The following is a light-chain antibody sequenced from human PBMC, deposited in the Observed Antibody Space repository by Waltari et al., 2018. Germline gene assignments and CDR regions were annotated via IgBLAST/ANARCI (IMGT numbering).Light chain of an antibody. V-gene: IGLV2-8*01. Sequence: QSALSQPPSASGSPGQSVTISCSGTSSDVGGYNYVLWYQQHPGKAPKFVIYEVTKRPSGVPDRFSGSKSGNTASLTVSGLQAEDEADYYCSSYAGSNIVVFGGGTKLTVL. J-gene: IGLJ2*01. CDR3: SSYAGSNIVV. CDR1: SSDVGGYNY. CDR2: EVT.